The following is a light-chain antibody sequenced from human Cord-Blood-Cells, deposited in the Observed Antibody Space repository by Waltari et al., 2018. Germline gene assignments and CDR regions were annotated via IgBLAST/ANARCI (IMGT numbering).Light chain of an antibody. CDR1: QSISSY. CDR3: QQSYSTPYT. Sequence: DIQMTQSPSSLSASVGDRVTITCRASQSISSYLNWYQQKPGKAPKLLIYAASSLQSGGPSRFSGSGSGTDFTLPISSLQPEDFATYYCQQSYSTPYTFGQGTKLEIK. V-gene: IGKV1-39*01. CDR2: AAS. J-gene: IGKJ2*01.